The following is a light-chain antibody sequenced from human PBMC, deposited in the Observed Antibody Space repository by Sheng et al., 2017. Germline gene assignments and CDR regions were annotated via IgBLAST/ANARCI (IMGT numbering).Light chain of an antibody. J-gene: IGKJ5*01. CDR1: QGIGNH. CDR2: GAS. V-gene: IGKV1-9*01. Sequence: DIQLTQSPSFLSASVGDRVTITCRASQGIGNHLAWYQQKPGRAPKVLIYGASTLQSGAPSRFSGSGSGTEFTLTVSSLQPEDSATYHCQHLNSYPITFGQGTRLEIK. CDR3: QHLNSYPIT.